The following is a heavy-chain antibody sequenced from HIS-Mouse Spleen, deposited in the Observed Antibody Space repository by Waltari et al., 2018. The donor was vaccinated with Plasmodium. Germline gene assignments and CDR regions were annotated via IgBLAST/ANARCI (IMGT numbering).Heavy chain of an antibody. Sequence: QVQLVESGGGVVQPGRSLRLSCAASGFTFSSYAMHWVRQAPGKGLELVAVITNNGSNKCDADSVKGRFTIYRDNSKNTMYLQMNSLRAEDTAVYYCARLYYDFWSGYYPYGMDVWGQGTTVTVSS. CDR3: ARLYYDFWSGYYPYGMDV. V-gene: IGHV3-30*04. CDR1: GFTFSSYA. D-gene: IGHD3-3*01. CDR2: ITNNGSNK. J-gene: IGHJ6*02.